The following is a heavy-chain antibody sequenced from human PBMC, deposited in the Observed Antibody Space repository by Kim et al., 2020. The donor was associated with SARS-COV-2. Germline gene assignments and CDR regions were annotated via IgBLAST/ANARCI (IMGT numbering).Heavy chain of an antibody. CDR2: IYSGGST. CDR1: GFTVSSNY. CDR3: ARGERGKYYYDSSGYYYDGA. V-gene: IGHV3-53*01. D-gene: IGHD3-22*01. J-gene: IGHJ5*02. Sequence: GGSLRLSCAASGFTVSSNYMSWVRQAPGKGLEWVSVIYSGGSTYYADSVKGRFTISRDNSKNTLYLQMNSLRAEDTAVYYCARGERGKYYYDSSGYYYDGAWGQGTLVTVSS.